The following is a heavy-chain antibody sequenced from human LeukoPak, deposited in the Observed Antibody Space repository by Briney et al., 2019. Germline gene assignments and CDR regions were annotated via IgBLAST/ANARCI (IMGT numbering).Heavy chain of an antibody. D-gene: IGHD1-26*01. V-gene: IGHV3-23*01. CDR3: AQWSRYFDY. J-gene: IGHJ4*02. CDR1: GCTFNNYA. Sequence: PGGSLRLSCVASGCTFNNYAMTWVRQAPGKGLEWVSAISGSGYSTYYADSVKGRFTISRDNSKNTLYLQMNTLRAEDTALYFCAQWSRYFDYWGQGTLVTVSS. CDR2: ISGSGYST.